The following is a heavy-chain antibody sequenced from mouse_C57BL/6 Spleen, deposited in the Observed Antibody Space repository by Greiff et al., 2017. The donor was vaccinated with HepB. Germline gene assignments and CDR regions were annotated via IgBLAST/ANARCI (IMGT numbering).Heavy chain of an antibody. V-gene: IGHV1-74*01. J-gene: IGHJ2*01. D-gene: IGHD2-2*01. Sequence: VQLKQPGAELVKPGASVKVSCKASGYTFTSYWMHWVKQRPGQGLEWIGRIHPSDSDTNYNQKFKGKATLTVDKSSSTAYMQLSSLTSEDSAVYYCAIGGLRRTPYFDYWGQGTTLTVSS. CDR2: IHPSDSDT. CDR3: AIGGLRRTPYFDY. CDR1: GYTFTSYW.